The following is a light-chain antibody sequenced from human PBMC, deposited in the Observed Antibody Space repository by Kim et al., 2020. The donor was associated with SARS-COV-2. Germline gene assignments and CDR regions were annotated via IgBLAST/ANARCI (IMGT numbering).Light chain of an antibody. Sequence: EIVLTQSPGTLSLSPGERATLSCRASQSVSSNYLAWYQQKPGQAPRLLIYRVSSRATGIPDRFSGSGSGTDFTLTITRLEPEDFAVYYCQQYSSSPATFGQGTKVDIK. CDR2: RVS. CDR1: QSVSSNY. CDR3: QQYSSSPAT. V-gene: IGKV3-20*01. J-gene: IGKJ1*01.